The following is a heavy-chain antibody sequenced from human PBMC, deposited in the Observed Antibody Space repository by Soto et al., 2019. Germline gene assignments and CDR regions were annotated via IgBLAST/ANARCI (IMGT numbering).Heavy chain of an antibody. CDR2: INAGNGNT. Sequence: QVQLVQSGAEVKKPGASVKVSCKASGYTFTSYAMHWVRQAPGQRLEWMGWINAGNGNTKYSQKFQGRVTITRDTYASTAYMEQSSLRTEDTAVYYCARDLAAAGPDFDYWGQGSLVTVSS. V-gene: IGHV1-3*01. J-gene: IGHJ4*02. CDR3: ARDLAAAGPDFDY. CDR1: GYTFTSYA. D-gene: IGHD6-13*01.